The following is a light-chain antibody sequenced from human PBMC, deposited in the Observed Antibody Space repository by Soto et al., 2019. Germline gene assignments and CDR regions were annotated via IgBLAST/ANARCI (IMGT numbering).Light chain of an antibody. J-gene: IGKJ5*01. CDR1: QSVSSGS. CDR3: QHFGSSSIT. V-gene: IGKV3-20*01. CDR2: GAS. Sequence: IVLTQSPGTLSLSPGERATLSCRASQSVSSGSLAWYQQKPGQAPRLLIYGASGRATGIPDRLSGSGSGTDFTLTITRLEPEDFAVYYCQHFGSSSITLGQGTRLEIK.